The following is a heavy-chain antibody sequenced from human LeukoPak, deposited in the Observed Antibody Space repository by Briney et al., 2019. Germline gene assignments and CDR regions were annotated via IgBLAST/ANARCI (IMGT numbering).Heavy chain of an antibody. CDR2: ISGSGGST. J-gene: IGHJ4*02. CDR1: GFTFSSYS. Sequence: GGSLRLSCAASGFTFSSYSMNWVRQAPGKGLEWVSAISGSGGSTYYADSVKGRFTISRDNSKNTLYLQMNSLRAEDTAVYYCAKDPGYSSGWYTGFGDYWGQGTLVTVSS. V-gene: IGHV3-23*01. D-gene: IGHD6-19*01. CDR3: AKDPGYSSGWYTGFGDY.